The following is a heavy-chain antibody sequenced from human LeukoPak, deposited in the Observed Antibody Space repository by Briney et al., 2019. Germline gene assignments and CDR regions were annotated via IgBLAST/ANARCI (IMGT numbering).Heavy chain of an antibody. J-gene: IGHJ4*02. Sequence: PGGSLRLSCAASGFTFSNFAMSWVRQAPGKGLEWVSLISNSGGSTYYADSVKGRFTISRDNSKNTLYLQVDSLRGEDAAVYYCAKRLNGPNTCFDSWGQGTLVTVSS. CDR3: AKRLNGPNTCFDS. CDR1: GFTFSNFA. D-gene: IGHD4/OR15-4a*01. V-gene: IGHV3-23*01. CDR2: ISNSGGST.